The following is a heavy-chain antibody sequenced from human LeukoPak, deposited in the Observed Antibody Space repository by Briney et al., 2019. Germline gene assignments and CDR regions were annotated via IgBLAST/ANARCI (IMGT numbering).Heavy chain of an antibody. CDR1: GGSISSGSYY. CDR2: IYTSGST. D-gene: IGHD3-22*01. Sequence: SSETLSLTCTVSGGSISSGSYYWSWIRQPAGKGLEWIGRIYTSGSTNYNPSLKSRVTISVDTSKNQFSLKLSSVTAADTAVYYCARVPSSYYYDSSGYHRYYYYMDVWGKGTTVTISS. V-gene: IGHV4-61*02. J-gene: IGHJ6*03. CDR3: ARVPSSYYYDSSGYHRYYYYMDV.